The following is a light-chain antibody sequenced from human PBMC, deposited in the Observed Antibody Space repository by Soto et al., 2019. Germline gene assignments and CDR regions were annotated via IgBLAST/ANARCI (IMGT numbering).Light chain of an antibody. V-gene: IGLV2-14*01. CDR2: DVS. CDR1: SSDVGGYNY. CDR3: SSYTSSSTYV. Sequence: SVLTQPASVSGSPGQSITISCTGTSSDVGGYNYVSWYQQHPGKAPKLMIYDVSNRPSGISNRFSGSKSGNTASLTISGLQAEDEVDYYCSSYTSSSTYVFGTGTKVTVL. J-gene: IGLJ1*01.